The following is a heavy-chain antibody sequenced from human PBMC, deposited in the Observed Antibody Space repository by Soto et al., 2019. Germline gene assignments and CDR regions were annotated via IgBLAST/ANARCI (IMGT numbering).Heavy chain of an antibody. CDR3: ARAGLGQTYYDFWSGYTG. Sequence: SETLSLTCTVSGGSISSYYWSWIRQPPGKGLEWIGYIYYSGSTNYNPSLKSRVTISVDTSKNQFSLKLSSVTAADTAVYYCARAGLGQTYYDFWSGYTGWGQGTLVTVSS. D-gene: IGHD3-3*01. CDR2: IYYSGST. J-gene: IGHJ4*02. V-gene: IGHV4-59*01. CDR1: GGSISSYY.